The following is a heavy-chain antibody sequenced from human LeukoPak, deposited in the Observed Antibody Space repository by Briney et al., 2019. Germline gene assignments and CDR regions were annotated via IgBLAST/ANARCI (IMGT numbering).Heavy chain of an antibody. D-gene: IGHD1-1*01. Sequence: PSETLSLTCTVSGGSISSGSYYWGWIRQPPGKGLEWIGSIYYSGSTYYNPSLKSRVTISVDTSKNQFSLKLSSVTAADTAVYYCARDPHLQGDYGLDVCGQGTTVTVSS. CDR1: GGSISSGSYY. J-gene: IGHJ6*02. CDR3: ARDPHLQGDYGLDV. CDR2: IYYSGST. V-gene: IGHV4-39*07.